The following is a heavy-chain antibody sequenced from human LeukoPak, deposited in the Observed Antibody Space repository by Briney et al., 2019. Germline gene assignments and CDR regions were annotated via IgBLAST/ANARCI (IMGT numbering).Heavy chain of an antibody. CDR2: IIPIFGTA. Sequence: ASVKVSGKASGGTFSSSAIIWVRQAPGQGREWMGGIIPIFGTANYAQKCQGRVTITADESTSTADMELSSLRSEDTAVYYCARGEAVAGPPDYWGQGTLVTVSS. CDR3: ARGEAVAGPPDY. D-gene: IGHD6-19*01. V-gene: IGHV1-69*13. CDR1: GGTFSSSA. J-gene: IGHJ4*02.